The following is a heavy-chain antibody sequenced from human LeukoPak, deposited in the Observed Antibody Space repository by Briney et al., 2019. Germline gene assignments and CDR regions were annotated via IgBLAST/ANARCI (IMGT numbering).Heavy chain of an antibody. V-gene: IGHV1-2*02. J-gene: IGHJ6*03. CDR2: FKPDSGGT. Sequence: ASVKVPCKASGSTFTGYFLHWVRQALGQGLEWMGWFKPDSGGTNSAQKFQGRVSMTRDTSINTAYMELSSLRSEDTAVYYCATEVGPTHNMDVWGKGTTVTVSS. D-gene: IGHD1-26*01. CDR1: GSTFTGYF. CDR3: ATEVGPTHNMDV.